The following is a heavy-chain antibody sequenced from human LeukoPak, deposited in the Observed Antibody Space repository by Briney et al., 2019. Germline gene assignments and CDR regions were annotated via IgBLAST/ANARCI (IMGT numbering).Heavy chain of an antibody. J-gene: IGHJ4*02. CDR2: ISYDGSNK. V-gene: IGHV3-30*04. CDR1: GFTFSSYA. Sequence: GGSLRLSCAASGFTFSSYAMHWVRQAPGKGLEWVAVISYDGSNKYYADSVKGRFTISRDNSKNTLYLQMNSLRAEDTAVYYCARDRGDNWNEQEFDYWGQGTLVTVSS. CDR3: ARDRGDNWNEQEFDY. D-gene: IGHD1-1*01.